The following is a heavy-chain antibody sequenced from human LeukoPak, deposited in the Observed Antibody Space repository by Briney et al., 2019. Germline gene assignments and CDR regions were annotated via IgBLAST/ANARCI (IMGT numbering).Heavy chain of an antibody. Sequence: PSETLSLTCTVSGGSISSYYWSWIRQPPEKGLEWIGYIYYSGSTNYNPSLKSRVTISVDTSKNQFSLKLSSVTAADTAVYYCARVFDSGSQAYFYYMDVWGKGTTVTIFS. D-gene: IGHD3-10*01. V-gene: IGHV4-59*01. CDR3: ARVFDSGSQAYFYYMDV. CDR1: GGSISSYY. J-gene: IGHJ6*03. CDR2: IYYSGST.